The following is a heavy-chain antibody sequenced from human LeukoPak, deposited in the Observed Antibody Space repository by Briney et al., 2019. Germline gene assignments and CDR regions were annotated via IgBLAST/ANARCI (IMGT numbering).Heavy chain of an antibody. CDR3: AKETNWNDAGRYFDY. CDR2: INSDGIT. Sequence: GGSLRLSCAASGFTFDDYAMHWVRQAPGKGLVWVSRINSDGITSYADSVKGRFTISRDNAKNTLYLQMNSLRAEDTAVYYCAKETNWNDAGRYFDYWGQGTLVTVSS. V-gene: IGHV3-74*01. CDR1: GFTFDDYA. D-gene: IGHD1-20*01. J-gene: IGHJ4*02.